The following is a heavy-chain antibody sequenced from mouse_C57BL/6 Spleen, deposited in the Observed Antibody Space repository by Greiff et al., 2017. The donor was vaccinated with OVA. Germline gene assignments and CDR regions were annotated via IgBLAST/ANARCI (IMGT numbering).Heavy chain of an antibody. CDR3: ARQGYSNGPMDD. D-gene: IGHD2-5*01. J-gene: IGHJ4*01. V-gene: IGHV5-12*01. CDR2: ISNGGGST. CDR1: GFTFSDYY. Sequence: EVKLQESGGGLVQPGGSLKLSCAASGFTFSDYYMYWVRQTPEKRLEWVAYISNGGGSTYYPDTVKGRFTISRDNAKNTLYLQMSRLKSEDTAMYYCARQGYSNGPMDDWGQGTSVTVSS.